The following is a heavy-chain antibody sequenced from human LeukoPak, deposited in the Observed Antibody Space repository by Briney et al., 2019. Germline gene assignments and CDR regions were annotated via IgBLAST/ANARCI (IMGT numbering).Heavy chain of an antibody. J-gene: IGHJ3*02. D-gene: IGHD5-24*01. CDR3: ARPRRDGYNYRPPNDAFDI. Sequence: GASVKVSCKASGYTFTSYDINWVRQATGQGLEWMGWMNPNSGNTGYAQKFQGRVTMTRNTSISTAYMELSSLRSEDTAVYYCARPRRDGYNYRPPNDAFDIWGQGTMVTVSS. CDR1: GYTFTSYD. V-gene: IGHV1-8*01. CDR2: MNPNSGNT.